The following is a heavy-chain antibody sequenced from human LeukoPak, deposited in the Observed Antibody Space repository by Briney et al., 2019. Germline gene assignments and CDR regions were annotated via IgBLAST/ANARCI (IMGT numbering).Heavy chain of an antibody. V-gene: IGHV3-30*02. CDR2: IWSDGSNK. CDR1: GFTFSTYG. CDR3: AKELDSSGWYAPPDYYYYMDV. Sequence: GGSLRLSCAASGFTFSTYGMHWVRQAPGKGLEWVAFIWSDGSNKYYADSVKGRYTISRDNSKNTLYLQMNSLRPEDTAVYYCAKELDSSGWYAPPDYYYYMDVWGKGTTVTVSS. J-gene: IGHJ6*03. D-gene: IGHD6-19*01.